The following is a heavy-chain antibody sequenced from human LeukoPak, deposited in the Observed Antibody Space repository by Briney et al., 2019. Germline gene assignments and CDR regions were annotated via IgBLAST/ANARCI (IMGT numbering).Heavy chain of an antibody. Sequence: GGSLRLSCAASGFTFSSYGMHWVRQAPGKGLEWVAFIRYDGSNKYYADSVKGRFTISRDNSKSSLYLQMNSLRAEDTAVYYCAKGYCTGTTCYEAGNWLDPWGQGTLVTVSS. CDR2: IRYDGSNK. D-gene: IGHD2-2*01. CDR3: AKGYCTGTTCYEAGNWLDP. CDR1: GFTFSSYG. V-gene: IGHV3-30*02. J-gene: IGHJ5*02.